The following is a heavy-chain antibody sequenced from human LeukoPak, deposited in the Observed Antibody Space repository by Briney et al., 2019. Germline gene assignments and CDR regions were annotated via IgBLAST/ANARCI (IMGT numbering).Heavy chain of an antibody. J-gene: IGHJ4*02. V-gene: IGHV3-23*01. D-gene: IGHD6-13*01. CDR2: ISGSGGST. CDR1: GFTFSSYA. Sequence: GGSLRLSCAASGFTFSSYAMSWVRQAPGKGLDWFSAISGSGGSTYYADSVKGRFTISRDNSKNTLYLQMNSLRAEDTAVYYCAKDLPPGIAAAGAFDYWGQGTLVTVSS. CDR3: AKDLPPGIAAAGAFDY.